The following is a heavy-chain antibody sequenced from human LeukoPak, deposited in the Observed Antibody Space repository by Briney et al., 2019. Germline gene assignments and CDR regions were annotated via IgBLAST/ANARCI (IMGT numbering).Heavy chain of an antibody. Sequence: GGSLRLSCAASGFTFSSYEMNWVRQAPGKGLEWVSYISSSGSTIYYADSVKGRFTISRDNAKHSLYLQMNSLRAEDTAVYYCAREGPSLQSGYYNYWGQGTLVTVSS. CDR1: GFTFSSYE. V-gene: IGHV3-48*03. D-gene: IGHD3-22*01. J-gene: IGHJ4*02. CDR3: AREGPSLQSGYYNY. CDR2: ISSSGSTI.